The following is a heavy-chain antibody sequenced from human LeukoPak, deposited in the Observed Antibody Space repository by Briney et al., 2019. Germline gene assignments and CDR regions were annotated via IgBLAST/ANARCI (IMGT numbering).Heavy chain of an antibody. J-gene: IGHJ4*02. D-gene: IGHD3-16*01. V-gene: IGHV4-31*03. CDR1: GVSISSGGYY. Sequence: PSETLSLTCTVSGVSISSGGYYWSWIRQHPGKGLEWIGYIYYNGNTYYNPSLKSRVTISVDTSQNQFSLKLSSVTAADTAVYYCARVNLLFLGESVDYWGQGTLVTVSS. CDR3: ARVNLLFLGESVDY. CDR2: IYYNGNT.